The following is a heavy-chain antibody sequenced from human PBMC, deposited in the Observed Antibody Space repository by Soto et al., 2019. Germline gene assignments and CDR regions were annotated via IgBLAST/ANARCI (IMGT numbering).Heavy chain of an antibody. CDR3: ARSYSDRTGFAVDP. J-gene: IGHJ5*02. CDR1: GAAVTHGY. Sequence: QMQLQASGPGLVKPSETLSLTGNVSGAAVTHGYWSWIRQPPGKGLEWIGFMYFGGSFNYNPSLTTRATISVETSKNRFSMQLTPVTASDTAVYYCARSYSDRTGFAVDPWGQGTLVTVSS. V-gene: IGHV4-59*02. D-gene: IGHD1-26*01. CDR2: MYFGGSF.